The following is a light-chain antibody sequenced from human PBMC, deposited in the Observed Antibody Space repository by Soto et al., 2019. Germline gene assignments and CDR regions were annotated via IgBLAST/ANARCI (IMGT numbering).Light chain of an antibody. J-gene: IGLJ2*01. V-gene: IGLV2-8*01. CDR1: ISDVGGYNY. CDR3: GSYACVNNYVA. CDR2: EVS. Sequence: QSALTQPPSASGSPGQSVTISCTGTISDVGGYNYVSWYQQHPGKAPKLMIYEVSERPSGVPDRFSGSKSGNTASLPVSGLQAEYEADYYCGSYACVNNYVAFGGGTKLTVL.